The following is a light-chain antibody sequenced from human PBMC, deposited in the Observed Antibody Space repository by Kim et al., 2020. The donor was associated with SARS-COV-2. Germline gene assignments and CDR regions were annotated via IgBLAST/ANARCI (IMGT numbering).Light chain of an antibody. CDR2: AAS. J-gene: IGKJ1*01. CDR1: QGSSNY. V-gene: IGKV1-16*01. Sequence: ASLGDRVTITCRASQGSSNYLAWSQQKPGKVPKVLIYAASTLQSGVPSRFSGSGSGTDFTLTISSLQPEDFATYYCQQYNSSPRTFGRGTKVDIK. CDR3: QQYNSSPRT.